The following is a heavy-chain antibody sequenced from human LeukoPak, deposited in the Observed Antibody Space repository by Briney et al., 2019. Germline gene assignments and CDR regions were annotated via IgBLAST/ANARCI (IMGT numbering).Heavy chain of an antibody. CDR3: VKGWDSSGYYAFDI. J-gene: IGHJ3*02. CDR1: GYIFTDYY. D-gene: IGHD3-22*01. CDR2: INPNSGGT. V-gene: IGHV1-2*02. Sequence: ASVKVSCKTSGYIFTDYYMHWVRQAPGQGLEWMGWINPNSGGTNYAQKFQGRVTMTRDTSISTAYMEMSRLTSDDTAVYYCVKGWDSSGYYAFDIWGQGTMVTVSS.